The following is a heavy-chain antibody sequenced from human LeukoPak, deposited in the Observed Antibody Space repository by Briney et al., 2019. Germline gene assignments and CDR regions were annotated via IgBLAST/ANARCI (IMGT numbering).Heavy chain of an antibody. Sequence: GWSLRLSCAASGFTFRSHAMSWVRPAPGRGLDWVARIDGNGGDTYYADSVKGRFPISRDHSKNTVYLQMNSLSAEDTAVYYCARDFYGSGSYYTVAFDSWGQGTLVTVSS. CDR2: IDGNGGDT. J-gene: IGHJ4*02. CDR1: GFTFRSHA. V-gene: IGHV3-23*01. D-gene: IGHD3-10*01. CDR3: ARDFYGSGSYYTVAFDS.